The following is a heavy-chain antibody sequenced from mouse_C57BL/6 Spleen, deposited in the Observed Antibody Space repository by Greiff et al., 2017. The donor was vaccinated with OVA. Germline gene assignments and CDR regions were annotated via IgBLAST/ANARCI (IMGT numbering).Heavy chain of an antibody. CDR3: ARRPTIETTFRFDY. CDR1: GYTFTDYN. V-gene: IGHV1-18*01. Sequence: EVQLVESGPELVKPGASVKIPCKASGYTFTDYNMDWVKQSHGKSLEWIGDINPNNGGTIYNQKFKGQATLTVDKSSSTAYMELRSLTSEDTAVDYCARRPTIETTFRFDYWGQGTTLTVSS. J-gene: IGHJ2*01. CDR2: INPNNGGT. D-gene: IGHD2-5*01.